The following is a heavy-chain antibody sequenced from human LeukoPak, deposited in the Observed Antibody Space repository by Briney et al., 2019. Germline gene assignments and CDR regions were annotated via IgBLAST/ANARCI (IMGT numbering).Heavy chain of an antibody. CDR3: ARDPGIYCSGGSCPWWFDP. V-gene: IGHV7-4-1*02. Sequence: ASVKVSCKASGYTFTSYDINWVRQAPGQGLEWMGWINTNTGNPTYAQGFTGRFVFSLDTSVSTAYLQISSLKAEDTAVYYCARDPGIYCSGGSCPWWFDPWGQGTLVTVSS. D-gene: IGHD2-15*01. CDR2: INTNTGNP. CDR1: GYTFTSYD. J-gene: IGHJ5*02.